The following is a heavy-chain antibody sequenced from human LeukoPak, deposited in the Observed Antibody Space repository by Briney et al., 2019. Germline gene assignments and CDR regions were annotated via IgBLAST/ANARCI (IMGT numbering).Heavy chain of an antibody. Sequence: GGSLRLSCAASGFTVSSNYMSWVRQAPGKGLEWVSSISSSSSYIYYADSVKGRFTISRDNAKNSLYLQMNSLRAEDTAVYYCASAVAGTFDYWGQGTLVTVSS. CDR2: ISSSSSYI. CDR3: ASAVAGTFDY. D-gene: IGHD6-19*01. CDR1: GFTVSSNY. V-gene: IGHV3-21*01. J-gene: IGHJ4*02.